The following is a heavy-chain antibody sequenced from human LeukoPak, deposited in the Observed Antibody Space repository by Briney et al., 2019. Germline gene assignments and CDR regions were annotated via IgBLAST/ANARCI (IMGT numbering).Heavy chain of an antibody. CDR3: AREGGVSSSWYYYYYYMDV. CDR1: GGSISSYY. J-gene: IGHJ6*03. CDR2: IYYSGST. D-gene: IGHD6-13*01. V-gene: IGHV4-59*12. Sequence: SETLSLTCTVSGGSISSYYWSWIRQPPGKGLEWIGNIYYSGSTYYNPSLKSRVTISVDTSKNQFSLKLSSVTAADTAVYYCAREGGVSSSWYYYYYYMDVWGKGTTVTVSS.